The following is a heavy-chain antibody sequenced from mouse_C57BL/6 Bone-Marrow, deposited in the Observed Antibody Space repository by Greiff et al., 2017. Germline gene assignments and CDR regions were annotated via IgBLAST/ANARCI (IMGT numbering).Heavy chain of an antibody. V-gene: IGHV1-69*01. Sequence: QVQLQQPGAELVMPGASVKLSCKASGYTFTSYWMHWVKQRPGQGLEWIGEIDPSDSYTNYNQKFKGKSTLTVDKSSSTAYMQLSSLTSEDSAVYYCARDIHYGSSLLYWYFDVWGTGTTVTV. D-gene: IGHD1-1*01. CDR3: ARDIHYGSSLLYWYFDV. J-gene: IGHJ1*03. CDR1: GYTFTSYW. CDR2: IDPSDSYT.